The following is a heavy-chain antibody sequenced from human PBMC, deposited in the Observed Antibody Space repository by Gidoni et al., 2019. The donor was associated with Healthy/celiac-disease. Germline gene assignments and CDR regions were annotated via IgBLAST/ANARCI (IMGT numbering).Heavy chain of an antibody. D-gene: IGHD1-26*01. CDR3: ARERLVGATTPPTFDY. V-gene: IGHV1-69*04. CDR2: IIPILGIA. J-gene: IGHJ4*02. CDR1: GGTFSSYA. Sequence: QVQLVQSGAEVKKPGSSVKVSCKASGGTFSSYAISWVRQAPGQGLEWMGRIIPILGIANYAQKFQGRVTITADKSTSTAYMELSSLRSEDTAVYYCARERLVGATTPPTFDYWGQGTLVTVSS.